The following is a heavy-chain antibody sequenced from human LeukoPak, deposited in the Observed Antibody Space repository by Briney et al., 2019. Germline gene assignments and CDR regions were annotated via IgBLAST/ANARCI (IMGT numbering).Heavy chain of an antibody. V-gene: IGHV4-59*08. D-gene: IGHD2-2*01. CDR3: ARQGYCSSTSCLDLHYYYGMDV. CDR2: IYYSGST. J-gene: IGHJ6*02. Sequence: PSETLSLTCTVSGGSISSYYWSWIRQPPGKGLEWIGYIYYSGSTNYNPSLKSRVTISVDTSKNQFSLKLSSVTAADTAVYYCARQGYCSSTSCLDLHYYYGMDVWGQGTTVTVSS. CDR1: GGSISSYY.